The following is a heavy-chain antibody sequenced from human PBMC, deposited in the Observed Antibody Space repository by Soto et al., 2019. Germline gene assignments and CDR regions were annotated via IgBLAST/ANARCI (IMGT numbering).Heavy chain of an antibody. Sequence: EVQLVESGGGLVQPGGSLRLSCAASGFTFSSYWMSWVRQAPGKGLEWVANIKQDGSEKYYVDSVKGRFTISRDNAKNSLYLQMNSLRAEDTAVYYCARTPKDRSYDYIWGSYRYPSFFDYWGQGTLVTVSS. D-gene: IGHD3-16*02. J-gene: IGHJ4*02. CDR2: IKQDGSEK. CDR3: ARTPKDRSYDYIWGSYRYPSFFDY. V-gene: IGHV3-7*01. CDR1: GFTFSSYW.